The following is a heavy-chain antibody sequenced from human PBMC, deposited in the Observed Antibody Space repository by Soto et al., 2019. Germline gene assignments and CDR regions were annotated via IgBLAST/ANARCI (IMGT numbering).Heavy chain of an antibody. D-gene: IGHD2-2*01. Sequence: SLTCAVSGGSISSGGYSWSWIRQPPGKGLEWIGYIYHSGSTYYNPSLKSRVTISVDRSKNQFSLKLSSVTAADTAVYYCARAAVEMAPISGVDPWGKETLATLAS. CDR2: IYHSGST. V-gene: IGHV4-30-2*01. CDR3: ARAAVEMAPISGVDP. J-gene: IGHJ5*02. CDR1: GGSISSGGYS.